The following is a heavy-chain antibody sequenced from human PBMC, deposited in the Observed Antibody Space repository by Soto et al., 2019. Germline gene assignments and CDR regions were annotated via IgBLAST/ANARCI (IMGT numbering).Heavy chain of an antibody. D-gene: IGHD6-13*01. J-gene: IGHJ6*02. CDR1: GGSISSSSYY. Sequence: SETLSLTCTVSGGSISSSSYYWVWMRQPQGKGLEWIGSIYCSGSTYYNPSLKSRVTIYVDTSKNQFSLKLSSVTAADTDEYYCERHIPAAGMEGYYYGMDVWGQGTKVTVSS. CDR3: ERHIPAAGMEGYYYGMDV. CDR2: IYCSGST. V-gene: IGHV4-39*01.